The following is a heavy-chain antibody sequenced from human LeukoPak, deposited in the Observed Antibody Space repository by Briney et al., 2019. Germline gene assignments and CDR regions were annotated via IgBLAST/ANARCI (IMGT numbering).Heavy chain of an antibody. CDR2: IKYDGSEK. CDR3: ARESAY. Sequence: GGSLRLSCAASGFTFSDYWMSWVRQAPGKGLEWVAFIKYDGSEKYYVDSVKGRFTISRDNAKNSLFLQMSSLRAEDTAVYYCARESAYWGQGTLVTVSS. CDR1: GFTFSDYW. V-gene: IGHV3-7*01. J-gene: IGHJ4*02.